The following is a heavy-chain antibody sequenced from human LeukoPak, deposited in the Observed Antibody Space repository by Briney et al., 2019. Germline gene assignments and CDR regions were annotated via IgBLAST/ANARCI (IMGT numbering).Heavy chain of an antibody. J-gene: IGHJ3*02. CDR1: GFIFSSYA. D-gene: IGHD6-19*01. Sequence: PGGSLRLSCAASGFIFSSYAMSWVRQAPGKGLEWVSAISGSGGSTYYADSVKGRFTISRDNSKNTLYLQVNSLRAEDTAVYYCAKVRVAGHDAFDIWGQGTMVTVSS. V-gene: IGHV3-23*01. CDR3: AKVRVAGHDAFDI. CDR2: ISGSGGST.